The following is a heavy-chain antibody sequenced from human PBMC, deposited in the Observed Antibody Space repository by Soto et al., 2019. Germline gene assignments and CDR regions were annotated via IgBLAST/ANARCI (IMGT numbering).Heavy chain of an antibody. CDR2: IWYDGSNK. CDR3: AREEIELYQNLLEDYYYYYGMDV. D-gene: IGHD2-2*01. J-gene: IGHJ6*02. V-gene: IGHV3-33*01. CDR1: GFTFSSYG. Sequence: GGSLRLSCAASGFTFSSYGMHWVRQAPGKGLEWVAVIWYDGSNKYYADSVKGRLTISRDNSKNTLYLQMNSLRAEDTAVYYCAREEIELYQNLLEDYYYYYGMDVWGQGTTVTVSS.